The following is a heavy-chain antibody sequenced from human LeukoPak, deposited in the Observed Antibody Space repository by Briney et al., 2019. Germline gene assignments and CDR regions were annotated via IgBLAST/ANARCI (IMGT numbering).Heavy chain of an antibody. V-gene: IGHV3-30-3*01. Sequence: GRSLRLSCVASGFSLSNFQMYWVRQAPGKGLEWVSIISLDGSTEFYADSVKGRFTISRDTASNTMHLEMNNLRIEDTAVYYCMRDYMGWFDPWGQGSLVTVSS. CDR2: ISLDGSTE. D-gene: IGHD3-10*01. CDR3: MRDYMGWFDP. CDR1: GFSLSNFQ. J-gene: IGHJ5*02.